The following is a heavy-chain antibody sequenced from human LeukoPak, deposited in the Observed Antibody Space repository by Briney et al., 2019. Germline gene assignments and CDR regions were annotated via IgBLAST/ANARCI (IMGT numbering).Heavy chain of an antibody. CDR1: GYTFTSYA. CDR2: ISAYNGNT. V-gene: IGHV1-18*01. Sequence: ASVKVSCKASGYTFTSYAISWVRQAPGQGLEWMGWISAYNGNTNYAQKLQGRVTMTTDTSTSTAYMELRSLRSDDTAVYYCATRIAVAGTLDYWGQGTLVTVSS. J-gene: IGHJ4*02. CDR3: ATRIAVAGTLDY. D-gene: IGHD6-19*01.